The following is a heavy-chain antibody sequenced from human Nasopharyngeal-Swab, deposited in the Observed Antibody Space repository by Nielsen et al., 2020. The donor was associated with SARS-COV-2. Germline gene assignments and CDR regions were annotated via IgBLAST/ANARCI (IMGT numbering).Heavy chain of an antibody. V-gene: IGHV3-66*01. J-gene: IGHJ4*02. CDR1: GFTVSSNY. CDR3: ASSGEQQLVPDY. CDR2: IYSGGST. Sequence: GGSLRLSCAASGFTVSSNYMSWVRQAPGKGLEWVSVIYSGGSTYYADSVKGRFTISRDNSKNTLYLQMNSLRAEDTAVYYCASSGEQQLVPDYWGQGTLDTVSS. D-gene: IGHD6-13*01.